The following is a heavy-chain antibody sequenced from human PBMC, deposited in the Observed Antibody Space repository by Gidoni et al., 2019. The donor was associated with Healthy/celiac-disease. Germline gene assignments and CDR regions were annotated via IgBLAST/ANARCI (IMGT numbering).Heavy chain of an antibody. CDR2: INHSGST. V-gene: IGHV4-34*01. Sequence: QVQLQQWGAGLLKPSETLSLTCAVYGGSFGGSYWSWIRQPPGKGLEWIGEINHSGSTNYNPSLKSRVTISVDTSKNQFSLKLSSVTAADTAVYYCATRDFWSDYYTYYFDYWGQGTLVTVSS. D-gene: IGHD3-3*01. J-gene: IGHJ4*02. CDR3: ATRDFWSDYYTYYFDY. CDR1: GGSFGGSY.